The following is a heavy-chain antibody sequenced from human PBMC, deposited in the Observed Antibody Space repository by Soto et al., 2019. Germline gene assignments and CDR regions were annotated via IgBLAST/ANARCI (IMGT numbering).Heavy chain of an antibody. D-gene: IGHD6-19*01. CDR3: ARAVAVPADFDY. CDR2: INAGNGNT. V-gene: IGHV1-3*01. CDR1: GYTFTGYA. Sequence: ASVKVSCKASGYTFTGYAMHWVRQAPGQRLEWMGWINAGNGNTKYSQKFQGRVTITRDTSASTAYMELISLRSEDTAVYYCARAVAVPADFDYWGQGTLVTVSS. J-gene: IGHJ4*02.